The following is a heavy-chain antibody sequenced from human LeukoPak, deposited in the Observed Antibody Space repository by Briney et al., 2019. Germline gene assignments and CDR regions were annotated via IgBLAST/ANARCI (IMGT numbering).Heavy chain of an antibody. CDR3: VRVIGDVRCSGGSCYYFPKPNYWYFDL. J-gene: IGHJ2*01. CDR1: GFTFSNYN. CDR2: INSDGSST. V-gene: IGHV3-74*01. Sequence: GGSLRLSCAASGFTFSNYNMNWVRQAPGKGLVWVSRINSDGSSTSYADSVKGRFTISRDNAKNTLYLQMNSLRAEDTAVYYCVRVIGDVRCSGGSCYYFPKPNYWYFDLWGRGTLVTVSS. D-gene: IGHD2-15*01.